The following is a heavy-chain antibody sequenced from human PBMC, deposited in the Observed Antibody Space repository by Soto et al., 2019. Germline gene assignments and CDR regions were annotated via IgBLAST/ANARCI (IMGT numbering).Heavy chain of an antibody. CDR3: ARQRTTVVTQAYFDH. CDR2: IYYSGRT. V-gene: IGHV4-39*01. J-gene: IGHJ4*02. Sequence: SGTLSLTCIVSGESISSSSYYWGWIRQPPGKGLEWIGSIYYSGRTYYNPSFKSRVTISIDTSKNQFSLKLSSVTATDTAVYYCARQRTTVVTQAYFDHWGQGTLVTVSS. D-gene: IGHD2-21*02. CDR1: GESISSSSYY.